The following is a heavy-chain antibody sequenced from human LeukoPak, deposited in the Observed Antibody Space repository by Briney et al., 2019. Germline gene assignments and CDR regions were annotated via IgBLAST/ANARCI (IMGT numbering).Heavy chain of an antibody. CDR1: GFTLSGYD. Sequence: GGSLRLSCAASGFTLSGYDMHWIRQTGKGLGWVSGIGVAGDTYYPGSVKGRFTISREIAKNSLYLQMNNVRAGDTAVYFCARGRERGGIYYHHGLDVWGHGTAVTVSS. J-gene: IGHJ6*02. CDR3: ARGRERGGIYYHHGLDV. CDR2: IGVAGDT. D-gene: IGHD1-26*01. V-gene: IGHV3-13*01.